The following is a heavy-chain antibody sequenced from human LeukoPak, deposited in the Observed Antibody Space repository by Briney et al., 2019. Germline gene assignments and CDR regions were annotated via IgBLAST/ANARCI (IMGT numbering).Heavy chain of an antibody. Sequence: ASVKVSCKASGGTFSSYAISWVRQAPGQGLEWMGGIIPIFGTANYAQKFQGSVTITADESTSTAYMELSSLRSEDTAVYYCASGTGYYDSSDYWGQGTLVTVSS. J-gene: IGHJ4*02. CDR2: IIPIFGTA. CDR1: GGTFSSYA. CDR3: ASGTGYYDSSDY. V-gene: IGHV1-69*13. D-gene: IGHD3-22*01.